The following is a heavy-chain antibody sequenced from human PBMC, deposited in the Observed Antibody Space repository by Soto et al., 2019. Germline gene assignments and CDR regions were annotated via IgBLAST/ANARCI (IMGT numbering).Heavy chain of an antibody. J-gene: IGHJ4*02. CDR1: GFTFSSYA. D-gene: IGHD5-12*01. V-gene: IGHV3-23*01. CDR3: AKDPIRISSKKDIAKVY. CDR2: ISGSGGST. Sequence: GGSLRLSCAASGFTFSSYAMSWVRQAPGKGLEWVSAISGSGGSTYYADSVKGRFTISRDNSKNTLYLQMKSLRGEVTAVCYCAKDPIRISSKKDIAKVYWGQGTLVTVSS.